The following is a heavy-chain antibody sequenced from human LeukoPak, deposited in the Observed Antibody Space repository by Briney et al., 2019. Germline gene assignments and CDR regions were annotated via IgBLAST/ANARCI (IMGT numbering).Heavy chain of an antibody. V-gene: IGHV3-23*01. CDR1: GFTFSSYA. CDR2: ISGSGGST. D-gene: IGHD3-22*01. CDR3: ARHDSSGYYGVNFDY. J-gene: IGHJ4*02. Sequence: GGSLRLSCAASGFTFSSYAMSWVRQAPGKGLEWVSAISGSGGSTYYADSVKGRFTISRDNSKNTLYLQMNSLRAEDTAVYYCARHDSSGYYGVNFDYWGQGTLVTVSS.